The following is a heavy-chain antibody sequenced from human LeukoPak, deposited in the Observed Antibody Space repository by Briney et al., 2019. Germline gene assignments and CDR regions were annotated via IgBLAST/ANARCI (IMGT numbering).Heavy chain of an antibody. J-gene: IGHJ6*02. CDR1: GGSFSGYY. CDR3: ARHGDPSDCSSTSCSPLAVGGLAIYYYYGMDV. Sequence: PSETLSLTCAVYGGSFSGYYWSWIRQPPGKGLEWIGEINHSGSTNYNPSLKSRVTISVDTSKNQFSLKLSSVTAADTAVYYCARHGDPSDCSSTSCSPLAVGGLAIYYYYGMDVWGQGTTVTVSS. V-gene: IGHV4-34*01. CDR2: INHSGST. D-gene: IGHD2-2*01.